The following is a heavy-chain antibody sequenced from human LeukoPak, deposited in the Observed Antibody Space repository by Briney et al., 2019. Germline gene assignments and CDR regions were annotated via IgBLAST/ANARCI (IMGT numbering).Heavy chain of an antibody. D-gene: IGHD3-3*01. CDR2: IWYDGSNK. V-gene: IGHV3-33*01. Sequence: PGGSLRLSCAASVFTFSSYGMHWVRQAPGKGLEWVAVIWYDGSNKYYADSVKGRFTISRDNSKNTLYLQMNSLRAEDTAVYYCARDLGDFWSGYSLSYGMDVWGQGTTVTVSS. J-gene: IGHJ6*02. CDR3: ARDLGDFWSGYSLSYGMDV. CDR1: VFTFSSYG.